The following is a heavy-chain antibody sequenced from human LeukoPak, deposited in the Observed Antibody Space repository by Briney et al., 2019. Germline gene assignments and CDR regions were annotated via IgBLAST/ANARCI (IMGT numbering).Heavy chain of an antibody. CDR1: GFTFDDYA. CDR2: ISWNSGSI. CDR3: ATEFRQLYIVVVPAALPGDNWFDP. Sequence: GGSLRLSCAASGFTFDDYAMHWVRQAPGKGLEWVSGISWNSGSIGYADSVKGRFTISRDNSKNTLYLQMNSLRAEDTAVYYCATEFRQLYIVVVPAALPGDNWFDPWGQGTLVTVSS. J-gene: IGHJ5*02. V-gene: IGHV3-9*01. D-gene: IGHD2-2*01.